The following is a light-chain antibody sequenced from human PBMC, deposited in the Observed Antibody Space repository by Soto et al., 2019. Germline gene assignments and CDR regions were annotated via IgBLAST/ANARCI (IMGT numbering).Light chain of an antibody. V-gene: IGLV2-14*01. CDR3: CSYTSSSTVV. J-gene: IGLJ2*01. CDR2: DVS. Sequence: QSALTQPASVSGSPGQSITVSCTGTSSDVGAFNYVSWYQQHPGKAPKLMIYDVSNRPSGVSNRFSSSKSGNTASLTISGLQAEDEADYYCCSYTSSSTVVFGGGTKLTVL. CDR1: SSDVGAFNY.